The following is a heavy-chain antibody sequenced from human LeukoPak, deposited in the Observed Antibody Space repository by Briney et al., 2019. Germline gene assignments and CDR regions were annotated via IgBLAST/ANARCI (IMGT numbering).Heavy chain of an antibody. V-gene: IGHV3-30-3*01. D-gene: IGHD3-10*01. CDR3: ARSSYFSMIRGGVLFGFDY. CDR2: ISYDGSNT. Sequence: GRSLTLSCAASGFTFSSYATHWVRQAPGKGLEWVAVISYDGSNTYYADSVKGRFTISRDNSRNTLFLQMNTLRTEDTAVYYCARSSYFSMIRGGVLFGFDYWGQGTLVTVSS. J-gene: IGHJ4*02. CDR1: GFTFSSYA.